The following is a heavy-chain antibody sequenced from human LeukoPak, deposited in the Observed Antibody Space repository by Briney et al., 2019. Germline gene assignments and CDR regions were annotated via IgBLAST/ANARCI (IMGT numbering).Heavy chain of an antibody. CDR2: ISSSSSYI. D-gene: IGHD3-22*01. CDR1: GFAFTNYN. V-gene: IGHV3-21*01. CDR3: ARGAHYYYDSSGYSYGDDY. J-gene: IGHJ4*02. Sequence: GGSLRLSCAASGFAFTNYNMNWVRQAPGKGLEWVSSISSSSSYIYYADSVKGRFTISRDNAKNSIYLQMNSLRAEDTAVYYCARGAHYYYDSSGYSYGDDYWGQGTLVTVSS.